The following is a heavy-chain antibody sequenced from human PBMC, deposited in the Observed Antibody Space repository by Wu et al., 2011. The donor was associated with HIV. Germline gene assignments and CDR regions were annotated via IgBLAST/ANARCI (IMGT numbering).Heavy chain of an antibody. D-gene: IGHD2-15*01. J-gene: IGHJ6*03. CDR1: GDSLTKYA. CDR3: ARSGEAAEYYYYYMNV. CDR2: IIPNSGTT. Sequence: QVQLVQSGAEVKKPGSSVKVSCKASGDSLTKYAFSWVRQAPGQGLKWMGGIIPNSGTTNYARKFQGRFTVTADTSTTTVHMELRSLRSEDTAVYYCARSGEAAEYYYYYMNVWGKGTTV. V-gene: IGHV1-69*14.